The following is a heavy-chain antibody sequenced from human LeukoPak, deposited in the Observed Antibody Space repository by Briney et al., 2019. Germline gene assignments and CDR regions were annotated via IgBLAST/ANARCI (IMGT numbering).Heavy chain of an antibody. Sequence: GGSLRLSCAASGFTFSSYAMHWVRQAPGKGLEWVAVISYDGSNKYYADSVKGRFTISRDNSKNTLYLQMNSLRAEDTAVYYCARDRLGIFDYWGQGTLVTVSS. CDR2: ISYDGSNK. CDR3: ARDRLGIFDY. V-gene: IGHV3-30*04. CDR1: GFTFSSYA. D-gene: IGHD7-27*01. J-gene: IGHJ4*02.